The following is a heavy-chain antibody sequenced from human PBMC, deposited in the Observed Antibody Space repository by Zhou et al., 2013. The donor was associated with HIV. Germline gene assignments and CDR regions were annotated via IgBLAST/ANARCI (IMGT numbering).Heavy chain of an antibody. CDR2: ISGNNGKT. D-gene: IGHD6-19*01. Sequence: QVRLVQSGDEVKKPGASVKVSCKTTGYTFNRYDVSWVRQAPGQGLEWMGWISGNNGKTKYAQRFQGRVTMTTDTSTSTAYMEVRSLRSDDTAVYYCARVASDSYVRPGPLAYWGQGTLLHRL. V-gene: IGHV1-18*01. J-gene: IGHJ4*02. CDR3: ARVASDSYVRPGPLAY. CDR1: GYTFNRYD.